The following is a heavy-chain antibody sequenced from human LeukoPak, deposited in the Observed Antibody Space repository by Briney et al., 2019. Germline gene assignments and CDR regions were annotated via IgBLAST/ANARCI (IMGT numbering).Heavy chain of an antibody. Sequence: GGSLRLSCAASGFTLSSYGVHWVRQAPGKGLEWVAVIWYDGSNKYYADSVKGRFTISRDNSKNTLYLQMNSLRADDTAVYFCARDRCGGGSCHYYFDYWGQGTLVTVSS. J-gene: IGHJ4*02. CDR2: IWYDGSNK. CDR1: GFTLSSYG. CDR3: ARDRCGGGSCHYYFDY. V-gene: IGHV3-33*01. D-gene: IGHD2-15*01.